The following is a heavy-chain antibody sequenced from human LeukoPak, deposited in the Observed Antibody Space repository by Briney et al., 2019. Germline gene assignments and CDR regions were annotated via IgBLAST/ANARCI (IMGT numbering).Heavy chain of an antibody. D-gene: IGHD2-8*01. CDR3: ARVTSRLGVCDY. CDR2: IYTSGST. Sequence: SETLSLTCGVYGGSFSGYYWSWIRQPAGKGLEWIGRIYTSGSTNYNPSLKSRVTMSVDTSKNQFSLKLSSVTAADTAVYYCARVTSRLGVCDYWGQGTLVTVSS. CDR1: GGSFSGYY. J-gene: IGHJ4*02. V-gene: IGHV4-59*10.